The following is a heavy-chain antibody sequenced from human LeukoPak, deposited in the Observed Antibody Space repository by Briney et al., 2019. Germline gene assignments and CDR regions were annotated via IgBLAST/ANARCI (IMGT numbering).Heavy chain of an antibody. CDR2: IYYSGST. V-gene: IGHV4-39*07. D-gene: IGHD5-18*01. Sequence: SETLSLTCTVSGGSISSSSYYWGWIRQPPGKGLEWIGSIYYSGSTYYNPSLKSRVTISVDTSKNQFSLKLSSVTAADTAVYYCARDGSGYSYGHFDYWGQGTLVTVSS. CDR3: ARDGSGYSYGHFDY. J-gene: IGHJ4*02. CDR1: GGSISSSSYY.